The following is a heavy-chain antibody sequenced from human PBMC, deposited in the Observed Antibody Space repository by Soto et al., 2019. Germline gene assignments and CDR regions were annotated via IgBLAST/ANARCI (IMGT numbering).Heavy chain of an antibody. CDR3: ARAGRTARYCSGGSRYFGFDY. CDR2: IYYSGST. CDR1: GGSISSYY. V-gene: IGHV4-59*01. Sequence: SETLSLTCTVSGGSISSYYWSWIRQPPGKGLEWIGYIYYSGSTNYNPSLKSRVTISVDTSKNQFSLKLSSVTAADTAVYYCARAGRTARYCSGGSRYFGFDYWGQGTLVTVSS. D-gene: IGHD2-15*01. J-gene: IGHJ4*02.